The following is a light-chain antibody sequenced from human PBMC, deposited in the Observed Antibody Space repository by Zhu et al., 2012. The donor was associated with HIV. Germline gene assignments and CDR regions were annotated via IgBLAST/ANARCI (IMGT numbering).Light chain of an antibody. CDR2: GAS. Sequence: EIVLTQSPGTLSLSPGDRATLSCRASQSVTNDYLAWYQQKPGQALRLLIYGASTRAAAVPDRFSGSGSGTEFTLTITNMQSEDYAVYYCQQYDYWPPGGSFGQGTRLEIK. CDR1: QSVTND. J-gene: IGKJ5*01. CDR3: QQYDYWPPGGS. V-gene: IGKV3-15*01.